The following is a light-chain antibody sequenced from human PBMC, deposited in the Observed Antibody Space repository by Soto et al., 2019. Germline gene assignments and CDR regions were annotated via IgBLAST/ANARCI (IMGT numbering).Light chain of an antibody. V-gene: IGKV3-11*01. J-gene: IGKJ1*01. Sequence: EIVLTQSPATLSLSPGERATLSSRASQSVSSYLAWYQQKPGQAPRLLIYDASNRATGIPARFSGSGSGTDFTLTISSLEPEDFAVYYCQQRSSWWTFGQGTKVEI. CDR2: DAS. CDR1: QSVSSY. CDR3: QQRSSWWT.